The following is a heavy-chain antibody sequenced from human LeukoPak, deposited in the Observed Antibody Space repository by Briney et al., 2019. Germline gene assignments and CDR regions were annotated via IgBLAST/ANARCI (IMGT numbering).Heavy chain of an antibody. CDR1: GGTFSSYA. D-gene: IGHD5-18*01. V-gene: IGHV1-69*06. CDR2: IIPIFGTA. CDR3: ARAGGYSYDVSNPNWFDP. J-gene: IGHJ5*02. Sequence: SVTVSCKASGGTFSSYAISWVRQAPGQGLEWMGGIIPIFGTANYAQKFQGRVTITADKSTSTAYMELSSLRSEDTAVYYCARAGGYSYDVSNPNWFDPWGQGTLVTVSS.